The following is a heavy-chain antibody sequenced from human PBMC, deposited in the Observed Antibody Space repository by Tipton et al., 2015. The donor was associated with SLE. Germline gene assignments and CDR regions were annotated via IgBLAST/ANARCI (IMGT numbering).Heavy chain of an antibody. V-gene: IGHV1-18*01. Sequence: QSGAEVKKPGASVKVSCKASGFTFTSYGISWVRQAPGQGLEWMGWISAYNGNTDYAQKLQGRVTMTTDTSTSTAYMELRSLRSEDTAVYYCSARRSTGHSTEDYWGQGTLVTVSS. D-gene: IGHD2-2*01. J-gene: IGHJ4*02. CDR3: SARRSTGHSTEDY. CDR2: ISAYNGNT. CDR1: GFTFTSYG.